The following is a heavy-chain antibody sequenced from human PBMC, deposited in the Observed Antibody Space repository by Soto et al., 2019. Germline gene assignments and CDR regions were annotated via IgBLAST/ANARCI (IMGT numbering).Heavy chain of an antibody. CDR1: GGTFSSYA. CDR3: ATGRWGGYYDY. CDR2: FDPEDGET. J-gene: IGHJ4*02. Sequence: ASVKVSCKASGGTFSSYAISWVRQAPGKGLEWMGGFDPEDGETIYAQKFQGRVTMTEDTSTDTAYMELSSLRSEDTAVYYCATGRWGGYYDYWGQGTLVTVSS. V-gene: IGHV1-24*01. D-gene: IGHD3-22*01.